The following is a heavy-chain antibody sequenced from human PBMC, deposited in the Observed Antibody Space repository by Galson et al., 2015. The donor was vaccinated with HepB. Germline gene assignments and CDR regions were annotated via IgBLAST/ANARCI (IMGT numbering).Heavy chain of an antibody. J-gene: IGHJ6*03. Sequence: SLRLSCAASGFTFSSYAMHWVRQAPGKGLEWVAVISYDGSNKYYADSVKGRFTISRDNSKNTLYLQMNSLRAEDTAVYYCARGGGVPGYCSSTSCLDNYYYYYMDVWGKGTTVTVSS. D-gene: IGHD2-2*01. V-gene: IGHV3-30-3*01. CDR2: ISYDGSNK. CDR1: GFTFSSYA. CDR3: ARGGGVPGYCSSTSCLDNYYYYYMDV.